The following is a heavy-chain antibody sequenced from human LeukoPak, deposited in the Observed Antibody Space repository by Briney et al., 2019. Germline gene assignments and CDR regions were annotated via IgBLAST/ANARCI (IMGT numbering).Heavy chain of an antibody. Sequence: PGRSLRLSCVTSGFTFSSYGMHWVRQAPGKGLEWVAVISYDGSNKYYADSVKGRFTISRDNSKNTLYLQMNSLRAEDTAVYYCAKGLSDYWGQGTLVTVSS. CDR3: AKGLSDY. CDR2: ISYDGSNK. CDR1: GFTFSSYG. V-gene: IGHV3-30*18. D-gene: IGHD4/OR15-4a*01. J-gene: IGHJ4*02.